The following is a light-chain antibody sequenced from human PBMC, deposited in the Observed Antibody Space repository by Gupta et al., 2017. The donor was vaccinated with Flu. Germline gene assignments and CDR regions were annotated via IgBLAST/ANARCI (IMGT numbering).Light chain of an antibody. CDR2: STN. CDR1: PGSVSTYPF. V-gene: IGLV8-61*01. J-gene: IGLJ3*02. Sequence: QTVVTQEPSFSVSAGGTVTLTCGLNPGSVSTYPFPTWYQQTPGQPPLTLTHSTNSRSPGVPDRCSGSILGNKAALTITGAQADDESDYYCLLYVGSGIAVFGGGTKVTVL. CDR3: LLYVGSGIAV.